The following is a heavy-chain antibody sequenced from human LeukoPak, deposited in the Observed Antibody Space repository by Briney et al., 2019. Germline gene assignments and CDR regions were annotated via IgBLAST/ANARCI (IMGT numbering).Heavy chain of an antibody. CDR1: GFTFSSYW. D-gene: IGHD1-26*01. CDR3: ASALGGQGGH. J-gene: IGHJ1*01. Sequence: GGSLRLSCAASGFTFSSYWMDWVRQAPGKGLVWVSLIKNDGSSTTYADSVKGRFTISRDNAKNTLFLQMNSLRADDTAIYYCASALGGQGGHWGQGTLVTVSS. V-gene: IGHV3-74*03. CDR2: IKNDGSST.